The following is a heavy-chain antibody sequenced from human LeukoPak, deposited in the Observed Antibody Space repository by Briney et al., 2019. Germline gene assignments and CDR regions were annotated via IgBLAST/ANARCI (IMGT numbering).Heavy chain of an antibody. CDR1: GFPFSSYA. Sequence: GGSLRLSCAVSGFPFSSYAMSWVRQAPGKGLEWVSETRGDGGSAFYADSVQGRFTISRDNSKNTLYLQMNSLRAEDTAIYYCAKESVAGMAGWFAPWGQGTLVTVSS. J-gene: IGHJ5*02. V-gene: IGHV3-23*01. CDR2: TRGDGGSA. D-gene: IGHD6-19*01. CDR3: AKESVAGMAGWFAP.